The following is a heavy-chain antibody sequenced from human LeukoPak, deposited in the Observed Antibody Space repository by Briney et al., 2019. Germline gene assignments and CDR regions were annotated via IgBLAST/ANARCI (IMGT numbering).Heavy chain of an antibody. CDR3: ARDRFNLALDY. D-gene: IGHD3-16*01. Sequence: PGGSLRLSCAASGFTFSSYAMSWVRQAPGKGLEWVSSISSSSSYIYYADSVKGRFTISRDNAKNSLYLQMNSLRAEDTAVYYCARDRFNLALDYWGQGTLVTVSS. V-gene: IGHV3-21*01. J-gene: IGHJ4*02. CDR2: ISSSSSYI. CDR1: GFTFSSYA.